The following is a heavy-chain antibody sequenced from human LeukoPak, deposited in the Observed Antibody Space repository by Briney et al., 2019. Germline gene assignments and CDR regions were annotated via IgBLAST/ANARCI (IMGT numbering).Heavy chain of an antibody. CDR2: IKEDGSEK. Sequence: GGSLRLSCSASEFTFRSYWMSWVRQAPGKGLEWVANIKEDGSEKYYVDSVKGRFTISRDNAKNSLYLQMDSLRAEDTAVYYCARAGSGTYYYYYGMDVWGQGTTVTVSS. J-gene: IGHJ6*02. D-gene: IGHD1-26*01. CDR1: EFTFRSYW. V-gene: IGHV3-7*01. CDR3: ARAGSGTYYYYYGMDV.